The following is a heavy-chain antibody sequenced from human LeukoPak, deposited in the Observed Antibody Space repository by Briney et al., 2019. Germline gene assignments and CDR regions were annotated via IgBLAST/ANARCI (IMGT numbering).Heavy chain of an antibody. V-gene: IGHV4-59*01. Sequence: SETLSLTCTVSGGSISSYYWNWIRQPPGKGLEWIGYIYYSGSTNYNPSLKSRVTISVDTPKNQFSLKLSSVTAADTAVYYCARGRWSSGWFDYWGQGTLVTVSS. CDR1: GGSISSYY. D-gene: IGHD6-19*01. CDR2: IYYSGST. CDR3: ARGRWSSGWFDY. J-gene: IGHJ4*02.